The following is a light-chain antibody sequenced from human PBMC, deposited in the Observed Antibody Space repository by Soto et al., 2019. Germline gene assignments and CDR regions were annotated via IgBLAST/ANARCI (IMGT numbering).Light chain of an antibody. V-gene: IGKV1-33*01. Sequence: DIQMTQSPSSLSASVGDRVTITCQASRDISNYLNWYQQKPGKAPKLLIYDASNLETGVPSRFSGSGSGTHFSFTISSLQPEDIATYYCQQCDSLPITFGQGTRLEIK. J-gene: IGKJ5*01. CDR2: DAS. CDR1: RDISNY. CDR3: QQCDSLPIT.